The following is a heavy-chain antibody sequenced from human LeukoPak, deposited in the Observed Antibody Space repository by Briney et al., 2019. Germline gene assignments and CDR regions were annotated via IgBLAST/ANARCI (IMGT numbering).Heavy chain of an antibody. CDR1: GGNSSSYA. D-gene: IGHD5-12*01. CDR3: ARGGYSGYDWDY. J-gene: IGHJ4*02. CDR2: IIPSLDIV. V-gene: IGHV1-69*04. Sequence: SVKVSCKASGGNSSSYAISWVRQAPGQGLEWMGRIIPSLDIVNYAQRFQGGVTISADKSTSTVYMELSSLRSEDTAVYYCARGGYSGYDWDYWGQGTLVTVSS.